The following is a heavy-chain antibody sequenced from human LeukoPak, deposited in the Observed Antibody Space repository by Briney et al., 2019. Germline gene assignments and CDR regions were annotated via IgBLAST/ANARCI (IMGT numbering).Heavy chain of an antibody. Sequence: GGSLRLSCAASGFTFSSYSMNWVRQAPGKGLEWVSYISSSSSTIYYADSVKGRFTISRDNAKNSLYLQMNSLRAEDTAVYYCARGTVLDDYVWGSYDYWGQGTLVTVSS. D-gene: IGHD3-16*01. J-gene: IGHJ4*02. CDR2: ISSSSSTI. CDR1: GFTFSSYS. V-gene: IGHV3-48*04. CDR3: ARGTVLDDYVWGSYDY.